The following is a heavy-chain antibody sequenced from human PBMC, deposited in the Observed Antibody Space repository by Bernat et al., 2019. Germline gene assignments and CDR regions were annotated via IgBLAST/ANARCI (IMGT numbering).Heavy chain of an antibody. J-gene: IGHJ4*02. Sequence: EVQLVESGGGLVQPGGSLRLSCAASGFTFSSYWMHWVRQVPGKGLVWVSRISGDGSRTSHADSVKGRFTISRDNAKNTLYLQMNSLRAEDTAVYYCARGLSVESSAYDYWGQGTLATVSS. V-gene: IGHV3-74*01. CDR3: ARGLSVESSAYDY. CDR1: GFTFSSYW. D-gene: IGHD6-6*01. CDR2: ISGDGSRT.